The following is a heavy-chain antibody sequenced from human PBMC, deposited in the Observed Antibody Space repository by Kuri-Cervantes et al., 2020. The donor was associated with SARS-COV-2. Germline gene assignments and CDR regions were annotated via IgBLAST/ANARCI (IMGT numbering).Heavy chain of an antibody. CDR3: TTDIGAAHDY. V-gene: IGHV3-15*01. Sequence: GGSLRLSCAASGFTFSRVWMNWVRQAPGKGLEWVGRIKSKTAAGTTDYAAPVTGRFTISRDDSKNTLFLQMSSLKTEDTALYYCTTDIGAAHDYWGQGTLVTVSS. D-gene: IGHD1-26*01. CDR1: GFTFSRVW. J-gene: IGHJ4*02. CDR2: IKSKTAAGTT.